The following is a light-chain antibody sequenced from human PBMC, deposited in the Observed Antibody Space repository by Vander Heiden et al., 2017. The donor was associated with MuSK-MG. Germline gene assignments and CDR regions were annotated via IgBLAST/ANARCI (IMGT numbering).Light chain of an antibody. J-gene: IGLJ3*02. CDR2: YNV. Sequence: QSVLTQPPSASGTPGQRVIISCSGSTSNIGSNTVSWYQQVPGTGPNLVIFYNVQRPSGVPDRFSGSKSGTSASLAISGLQSEDEADYFCAAWDDSLKGWVFGGGTKLTGL. V-gene: IGLV1-44*01. CDR1: TSNIGSNT. CDR3: AAWDDSLKGWV.